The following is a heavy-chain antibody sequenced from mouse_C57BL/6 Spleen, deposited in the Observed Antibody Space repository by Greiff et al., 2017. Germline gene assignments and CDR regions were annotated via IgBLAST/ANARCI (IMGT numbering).Heavy chain of an antibody. J-gene: IGHJ2*01. D-gene: IGHD5-2*01. CDR3: ARLEYPFDY. CDR1: GYTFTSYW. V-gene: IGHV1-72*01. CDR2: IDPNSGGT. Sequence: QVQLQQPGAELVKPGASVQLSCKASGYTFTSYWMHWVKQRPGRGLEWIGWIDPNSGGTKYNEKFKSKATLTVDKPSSTAYMQLSSLTSEDSAVYYCARLEYPFDYWGQGTTLTVSS.